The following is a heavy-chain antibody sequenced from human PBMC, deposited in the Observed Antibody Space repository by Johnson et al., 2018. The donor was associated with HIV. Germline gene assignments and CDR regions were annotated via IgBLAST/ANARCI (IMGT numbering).Heavy chain of an antibody. CDR3: ARDVGYNWNYEAAVDI. CDR1: GFPVTSNF. Sequence: VQLVESGGGLVQPGGSLRLSCTASGFPVTSNFMTWVRQPPGKGLDWVSAVYSTFGTYYADSVRGRFTISTDNSKNTVYLQMTGLRPEDTAVYYCARDVGYNWNYEAAVDIWGQGTMVTVSS. D-gene: IGHD1-7*01. CDR2: VYSTFGT. J-gene: IGHJ3*02. V-gene: IGHV3-66*02.